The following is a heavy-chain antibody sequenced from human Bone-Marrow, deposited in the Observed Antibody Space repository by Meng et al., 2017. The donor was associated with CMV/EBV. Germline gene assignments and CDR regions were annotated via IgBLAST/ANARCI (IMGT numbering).Heavy chain of an antibody. Sequence: SETLSLTCAVYGGSFSGYYWSWIRQPPGKGLEWIGEINHSGSTNYNPSLKSRVTISVDTSKNQFSLKLSSVTAADTAVYYCARWGPYHGSGMNAFDIWGQGTMVTVSS. CDR3: ARWGPYHGSGMNAFDI. J-gene: IGHJ3*02. CDR1: GGSFSGYY. CDR2: INHSGST. V-gene: IGHV4-34*01. D-gene: IGHD3-10*01.